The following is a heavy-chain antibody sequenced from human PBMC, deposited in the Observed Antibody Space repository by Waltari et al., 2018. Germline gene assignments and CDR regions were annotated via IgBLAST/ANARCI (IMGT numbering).Heavy chain of an antibody. CDR2: INSGGGRT. Sequence: EVQLVESGGGLAKPGGSLRLSCAASGFTFSSYWMNWVRQAPGKGLEWVSAINSGGGRTYYADAVKGRFTISRDNSKNTLSLQMNSLRAEDTAVYYCAKDQGYNYYNSLDVWGRGVLVTVSS. CDR3: AKDQGYNYYNSLDV. V-gene: IGHV3-23*04. CDR1: GFTFSSYW. D-gene: IGHD1-20*01. J-gene: IGHJ4*02.